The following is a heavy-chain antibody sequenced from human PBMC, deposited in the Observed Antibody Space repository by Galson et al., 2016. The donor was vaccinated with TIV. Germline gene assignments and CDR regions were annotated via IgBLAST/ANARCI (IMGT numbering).Heavy chain of an antibody. Sequence: SLRLSCAASGIDVSINYMTWVRQAPGKGLEWVSLISDGGNTYYPDSVKGRFTISRDNFKNTLYLQMNSLRVEDTAVYYCARDRVVDATYYYYYYGMDVWGQGTAVTVSS. CDR2: ISDGGNT. V-gene: IGHV3-66*02. CDR3: ARDRVVDATYYYYYYGMDV. D-gene: IGHD2-15*01. J-gene: IGHJ6*02. CDR1: GIDVSINY.